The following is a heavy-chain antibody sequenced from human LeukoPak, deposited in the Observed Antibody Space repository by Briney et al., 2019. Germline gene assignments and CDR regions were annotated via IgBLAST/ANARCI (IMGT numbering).Heavy chain of an antibody. J-gene: IGHJ4*02. CDR1: GYTFTLYY. V-gene: IGHV1-46*01. CDR2: ISPSGGST. CDR3: ARDGGGGHDR. Sequence: ASVKVSCKASGYTFTLYYMHWVRQAPGQGLEWMGTISPSGGSTHYAQRFQGRVTMTRDTSISTAYMELSRLRSDDTAVYYCARDGGGGHDRWGQGTLVTVSS. D-gene: IGHD2-21*01.